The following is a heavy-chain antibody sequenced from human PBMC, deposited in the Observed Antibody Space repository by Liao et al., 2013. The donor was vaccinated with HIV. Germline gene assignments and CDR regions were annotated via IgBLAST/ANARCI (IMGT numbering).Heavy chain of an antibody. V-gene: IGHV4-30-4*01. CDR1: GGSISSGDYY. D-gene: IGHD3-9*01. CDR3: ARDAYFDWDNWFDP. J-gene: IGHJ5*02. CDR2: IYYSGST. Sequence: QVQLQESGPGLVKPSQTLSLTCIVSGGSISSGDYYWSWIRQPPGKGLEWIGYIYYSGSTYYNPSLKSRVSISVDTSKTQFSLKLSSVTAADTAVYYCARDAYFDWDNWFDPWGQGTLVTVSS.